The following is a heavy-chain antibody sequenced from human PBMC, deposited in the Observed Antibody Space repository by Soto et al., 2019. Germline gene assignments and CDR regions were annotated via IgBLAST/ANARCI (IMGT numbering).Heavy chain of an antibody. D-gene: IGHD6-13*01. CDR2: ISYDGSNK. V-gene: IGHV3-30*18. J-gene: IGHJ4*02. CDR3: AKDGLRYSSSWYYFDY. Sequence: QVQLVESGGGVVQPGRSLRLSCAASGFTFSSYGMHWVRQAPGKGLEWVAVISYDGSNKYYADSVKGRFTISRDNSKNTLYLQMNSLRAEDTAVYYCAKDGLRYSSSWYYFDYWGQGTLVTVSS. CDR1: GFTFSSYG.